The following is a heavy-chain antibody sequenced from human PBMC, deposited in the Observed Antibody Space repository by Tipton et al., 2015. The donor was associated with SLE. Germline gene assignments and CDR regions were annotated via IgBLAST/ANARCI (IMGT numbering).Heavy chain of an antibody. CDR1: GFTFSSYN. Sequence: SLRLSCVASGFTFSSYNMNWVRQAPGKGLEWVSSISTGSSYIEYADSVKGRFTISRDNAKNSLFLQMNSLRAEDTAVYYCARGPRSMGGSTRVDTWGQGTLVTVSS. J-gene: IGHJ4*02. D-gene: IGHD2-2*01. CDR3: ARGPRSMGGSTRVDT. CDR2: ISTGSSYI. V-gene: IGHV3-21*01.